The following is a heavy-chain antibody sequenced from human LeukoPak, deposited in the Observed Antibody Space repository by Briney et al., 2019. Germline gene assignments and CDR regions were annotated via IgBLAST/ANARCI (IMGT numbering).Heavy chain of an antibody. CDR1: VGTFSSYA. CDR2: IIPVFGTA. D-gene: IGHD3-22*01. V-gene: IGHV1-69*13. Sequence: WASVNLSCKSFVGTFSSYAIRWVRRAPGQGLEWMGGIIPVFGTANYAKNFQGIVTITADDSTSTAYIELSSLRSKDPAETDCDEDSHYFDSSGSVFDSWGKGPLVTVSS. CDR3: DEDSHYFDSSGSVFDS. J-gene: IGHJ4*02.